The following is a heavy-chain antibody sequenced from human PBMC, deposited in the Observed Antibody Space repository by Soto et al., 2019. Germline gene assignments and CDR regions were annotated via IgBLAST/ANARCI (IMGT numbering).Heavy chain of an antibody. CDR1: GFTFSSYW. D-gene: IGHD3-22*01. CDR2: INSDGSST. V-gene: IGHV3-74*01. Sequence: GWSLRLSCAAAGFTFSSYWMHWVRQAPGKGLVWVSLINSDGSSTSYADSVKGRFTISRDNAKNTPYLQMNSLRAEDTAVYYCARDGIDYYDSSGQTYYYYYGMDVWGQGTTVTVSS. J-gene: IGHJ6*02. CDR3: ARDGIDYYDSSGQTYYYYYGMDV.